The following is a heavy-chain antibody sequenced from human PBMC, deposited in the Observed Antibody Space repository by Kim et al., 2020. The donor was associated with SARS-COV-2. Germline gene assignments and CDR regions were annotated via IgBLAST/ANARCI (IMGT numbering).Heavy chain of an antibody. V-gene: IGHV4-59*01. D-gene: IGHD3-10*01. CDR1: GGSISSYY. CDR3: AGGVRGVIIRYYYYGMDV. CDR2: IYYSGST. J-gene: IGHJ6*02. Sequence: SETLSLTCTVSGGSISSYYWSWIRQPPGKGLEWIGYIYYSGSTNYNPSLKSRVTISVDTSKNQFSLKLSSVTAADTAVYYCAGGVRGVIIRYYYYGMDVWGQGTTVTVSS.